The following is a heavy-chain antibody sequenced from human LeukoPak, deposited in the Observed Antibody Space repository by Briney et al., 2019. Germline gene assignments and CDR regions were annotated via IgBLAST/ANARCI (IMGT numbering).Heavy chain of an antibody. Sequence: GGSLRLSCVASGFTFSSYGMHWVRQAPGKGLESVADIWYDGSNEYYADSVKGRFTISRDNSKSTLYLQMNSLSPEDAAVYYYAKDYYYDSGGYPHFDHWGQGTLVTVSS. J-gene: IGHJ4*02. D-gene: IGHD3-22*01. CDR3: AKDYYYDSGGYPHFDH. V-gene: IGHV3-33*06. CDR2: IWYDGSNE. CDR1: GFTFSSYG.